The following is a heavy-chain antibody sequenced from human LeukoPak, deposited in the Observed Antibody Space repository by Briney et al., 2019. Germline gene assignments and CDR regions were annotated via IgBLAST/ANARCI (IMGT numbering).Heavy chain of an antibody. V-gene: IGHV3-21*01. D-gene: IGHD2-8*01. CDR3: ARDGFCTNGVCLLDY. J-gene: IGHJ4*02. Sequence: GGSLRLSCAASGFTFSDYSMNWVRQAPGKGLEWVSSISGSSTYIYYADSVKGRFTISRDNAKNSLYLQMSSLRAEDTAVYYCARDGFCTNGVCLLDYWGQGTLVTVSS. CDR1: GFTFSDYS. CDR2: ISGSSTYI.